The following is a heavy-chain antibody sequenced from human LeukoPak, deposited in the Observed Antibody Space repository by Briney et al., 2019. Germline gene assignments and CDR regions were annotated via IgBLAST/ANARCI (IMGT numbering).Heavy chain of an antibody. V-gene: IGHV4-39*07. J-gene: IGHJ4*02. CDR3: ARDHRTYDISDY. CDR2: IYYSGST. D-gene: IGHD3-9*01. CDR1: GGSISSSSYY. Sequence: PSETLSLTCTVSGGSISSSSYYWGWIRQPPGKGLEWIGSIYYSGSTYYNPSLKSRVTISVDTSKNQFSLKLSSVTAADTAVYYCARDHRTYDISDYWGQGTLVTVSS.